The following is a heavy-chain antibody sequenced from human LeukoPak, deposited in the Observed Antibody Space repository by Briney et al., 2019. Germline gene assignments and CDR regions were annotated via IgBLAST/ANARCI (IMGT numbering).Heavy chain of an antibody. CDR2: INHSGST. CDR1: GGSFSSYY. V-gene: IGHV4-34*01. CDR3: AREGYCSSTSCSEDYYYYMDV. Sequence: SETLSLTCAVYGGSFSSYYWSWIRQPPGKGLEWIGEINHSGSTNYNPSLKSRVTISVDTSKNQFSLKLSSVTAADTAVYYCAREGYCSSTSCSEDYYYYMDVWGKGTTVTVSS. J-gene: IGHJ6*03. D-gene: IGHD2-2*01.